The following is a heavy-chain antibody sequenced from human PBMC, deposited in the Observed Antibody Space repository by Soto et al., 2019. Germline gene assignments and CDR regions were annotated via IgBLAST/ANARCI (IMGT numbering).Heavy chain of an antibody. CDR1: GGSISSGRYY. CDR3: ARVRGLGLFDY. V-gene: IGHV4-31*03. D-gene: IGHD3-16*01. Sequence: QVQLQESGPGLVKPSQALSLTCTVSGGSISSGRYYWSWIRQHPEKGLEWIGYISYSGSTYYNPSLKSRVTISADTSENQFSLRLSSVTAADTAVDYCARVRGLGLFDYWGQGTLVTVSS. CDR2: ISYSGST. J-gene: IGHJ4*02.